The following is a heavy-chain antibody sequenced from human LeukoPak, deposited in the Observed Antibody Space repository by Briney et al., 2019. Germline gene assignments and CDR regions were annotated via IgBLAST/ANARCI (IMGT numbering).Heavy chain of an antibody. CDR3: ARHAVYAGSGWSFDY. CDR2: IYYSGSGGT. J-gene: IGHJ4*02. Sequence: SETLSLTCTVSGDSISPYYWSWIRQPPGKGLEWIGYIYYSGSGGTNHNPSLKSRVTISVDTSKNQFSLNLSSVTAADTAVYYCARHAVYAGSGWSFDYRGQGTLVTVSS. CDR1: GDSISPYY. D-gene: IGHD6-19*01. V-gene: IGHV4-59*08.